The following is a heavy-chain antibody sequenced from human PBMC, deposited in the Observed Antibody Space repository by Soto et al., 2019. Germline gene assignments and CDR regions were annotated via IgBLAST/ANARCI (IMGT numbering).Heavy chain of an antibody. V-gene: IGHV1-69*13. CDR2: IIPIFGTA. J-gene: IGHJ5*02. D-gene: IGHD3-3*01. CDR3: ARAEYYDFWSGPSSGPKTGWFDP. Sequence: ASVKVSCKASGGTFSSYAISWVRQAPGQGLEWMGGIIPIFGTANYAQKFQGRVTITADESTSTAYMELSSLRSEDTAVYYCARAEYYDFWSGPSSGPKTGWFDPWGQGTLVTVSS. CDR1: GGTFSSYA.